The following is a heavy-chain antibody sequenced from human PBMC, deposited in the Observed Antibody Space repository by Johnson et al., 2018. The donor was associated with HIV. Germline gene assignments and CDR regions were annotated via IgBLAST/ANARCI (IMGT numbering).Heavy chain of an antibody. CDR1: AFSSSGYA. Sequence: QVQLVESGGGVVQPGRSLRLSCTSAFSSSGYAMHWVRQAPGKGLVWVAAVTYDASNKYYADSVKGRFTIPRDNSKNTPYLQMKSRRDEDTALYYCARAYSYGALDIWGQGTMVTVSS. CDR2: VTYDASNK. CDR3: ARAYSYGALDI. J-gene: IGHJ3*02. V-gene: IGHV3-30*14. D-gene: IGHD1-26*01.